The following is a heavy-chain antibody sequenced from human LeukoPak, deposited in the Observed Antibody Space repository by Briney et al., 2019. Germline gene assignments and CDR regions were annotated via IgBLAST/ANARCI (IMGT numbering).Heavy chain of an antibody. V-gene: IGHV3-73*01. J-gene: IGHJ4*02. CDR1: GFTFSGSA. CDR3: TSRITIFGVVTADY. CDR2: IRSKANSYAT. D-gene: IGHD3-3*01. Sequence: GGSLRLSCAASGFTFSGSAMHWVRQASGKGLEWVGRIRSKANSYATAYAASVKGRFTISRDDSKNTAYLQMNSLKTEDTAVYYCTSRITIFGVVTADYWGQGTLVTVSS.